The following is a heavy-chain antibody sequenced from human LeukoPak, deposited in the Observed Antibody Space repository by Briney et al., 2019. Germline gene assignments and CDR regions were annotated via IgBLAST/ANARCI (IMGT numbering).Heavy chain of an antibody. J-gene: IGHJ4*02. D-gene: IGHD3-10*01. CDR1: GYSFTAFY. V-gene: IGHV1-2*02. CDR2: IHPRSGET. Sequence: ASVKVSCKASGYSFTAFYIHWVRQAPGQGLEWMVWIHPRSGETNYAYKFRGRVTMPRDTSISTAYMDLGSLGSDDTAVYYCARDGEYGTGSYYRGCFDYWGQGILVTVSS. CDR3: ARDGEYGTGSYYRGCFDY.